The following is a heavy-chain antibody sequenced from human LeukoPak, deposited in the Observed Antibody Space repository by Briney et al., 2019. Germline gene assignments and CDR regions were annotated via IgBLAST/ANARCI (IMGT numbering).Heavy chain of an antibody. CDR1: GYIFTAFY. J-gene: IGHJ4*02. CDR2: INPKSGEA. D-gene: IGHD1-14*01. V-gene: IGHV1-2*02. Sequence: ASVKVSCRASGYIFTAFYIHWVRQAPGQGLEWMGRINPKSGEAHYAQNFQGRVTMTRDTSISTAYMELSRLRSDGTAVYYCARRNSYDYFDYWGQGTLVTVSS. CDR3: ARRNSYDYFDY.